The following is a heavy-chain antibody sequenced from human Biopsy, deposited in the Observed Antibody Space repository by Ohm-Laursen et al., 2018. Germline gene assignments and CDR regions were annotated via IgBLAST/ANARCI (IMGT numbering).Heavy chain of an antibody. V-gene: IGHV4-39*01. CDR2: IFYSGTT. D-gene: IGHD3-10*01. CDR1: GDSIATFNYY. CDR3: ARIYFYGLGSSDYFFDS. J-gene: IGHJ4*02. Sequence: SQTLSLTCSVSGDSIATFNYYWGWVRQPPGKGLEWLATIFYSGTTYFSRTLESRLTISQNTSINQFSLRLKDVTAAGTGVYYCARIYFYGLGSSDYFFDSWGQGTLVTVSS.